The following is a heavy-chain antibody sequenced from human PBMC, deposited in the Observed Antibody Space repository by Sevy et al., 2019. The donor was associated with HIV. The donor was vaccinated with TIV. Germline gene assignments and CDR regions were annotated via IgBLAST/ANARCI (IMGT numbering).Heavy chain of an antibody. Sequence: GGSLRLSCEASGFTFSSYEMNWVRQAPGKGLEWVSYISSSGTTIKYADSVKGGFTISRDNAKNSLYMQMNSLRAEETAVYYCARVDANYDKGFDPWGQGTLVTVSS. CDR2: ISSSGTTI. CDR1: GFTFSSYE. V-gene: IGHV3-48*03. D-gene: IGHD3-22*01. J-gene: IGHJ5*02. CDR3: ARVDANYDKGFDP.